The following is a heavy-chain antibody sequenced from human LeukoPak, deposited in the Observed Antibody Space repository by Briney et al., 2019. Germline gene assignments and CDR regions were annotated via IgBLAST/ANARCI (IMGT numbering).Heavy chain of an antibody. CDR1: GFTFSSYW. CDR3: ARSPRYNWNDVSAFDI. D-gene: IGHD1-1*01. CDR2: IKQDGSVK. Sequence: GGSLRLSCAASGFTFSSYWMSWVRQAPGKGLEWVANIKQDGSVKYYVDSVKGRFTISRDNAKNSLYLQMNSLRAEDTAVYYCARSPRYNWNDVSAFDIWGQGTMVTVSS. V-gene: IGHV3-7*01. J-gene: IGHJ3*02.